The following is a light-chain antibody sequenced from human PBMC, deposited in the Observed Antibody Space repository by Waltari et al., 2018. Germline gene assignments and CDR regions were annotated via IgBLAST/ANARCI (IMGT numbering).Light chain of an antibody. CDR3: QQYTDYPFT. J-gene: IGKJ3*01. CDR2: GAS. Sequence: DIQMTQSPSSLSASVGDRVTITCRASQGISNHLAWFQQKPGKAPKSLIYGASSLQSGVSSKFSGSGSGTEFTLTINSLQSEDFATYYCQQYTDYPFTFGPGTKVDIK. CDR1: QGISNH. V-gene: IGKV1-16*02.